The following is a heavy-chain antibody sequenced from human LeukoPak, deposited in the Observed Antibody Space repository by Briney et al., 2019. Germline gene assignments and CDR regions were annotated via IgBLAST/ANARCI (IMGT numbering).Heavy chain of an antibody. Sequence: SVKVSCKASGGTFSSYAISWVRQAPGQGLEWMGGIIPIFGTANYAQKFQGRVTITADESTSTAYMELSSLRSEDTAVYYCAGERGVAAAGTISYWFDPWGQGTLVTVSS. CDR3: AGERGVAAAGTISYWFDP. CDR2: IIPIFGTA. CDR1: GGTFSSYA. D-gene: IGHD6-13*01. J-gene: IGHJ5*02. V-gene: IGHV1-69*13.